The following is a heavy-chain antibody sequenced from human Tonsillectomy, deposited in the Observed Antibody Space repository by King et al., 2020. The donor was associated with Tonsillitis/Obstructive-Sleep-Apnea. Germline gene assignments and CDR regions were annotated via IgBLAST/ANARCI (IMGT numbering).Heavy chain of an antibody. J-gene: IGHJ4*02. D-gene: IGHD2-2*01. CDR3: ASGSLGYCNSTSCHDY. CDR2: ISYDGSNK. CDR1: GFTFSSYA. V-gene: IGHV3-30*04. Sequence: VQLVESGGGVVQPGRSLRLSCAASGFTFSSYAMHWVRQAPGKGLEWVAVISYDGSNKYYADSVKGRFTISRDNSKNTLYLQMNSLRAEDTAVYYCASGSLGYCNSTSCHDYWGQGTLVTVSS.